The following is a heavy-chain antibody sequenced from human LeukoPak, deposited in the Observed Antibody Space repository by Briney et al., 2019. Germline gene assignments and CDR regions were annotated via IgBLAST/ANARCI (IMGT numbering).Heavy chain of an antibody. CDR3: ARGRYCSSTSCLYFDY. J-gene: IGHJ4*02. CDR1: GGSISSGGYY. CDR2: IYYSGST. D-gene: IGHD2-2*01. Sequence: PSQTLSLTCTVSGGSISSGGYYWRWIRQHPGKGLEWIGYIYYSGSTYYNPSLKSRVTISVDTSKNQFSLKLSSVTAADTAVYYCARGRYCSSTSCLYFDYWGQGALVTVSS. V-gene: IGHV4-31*03.